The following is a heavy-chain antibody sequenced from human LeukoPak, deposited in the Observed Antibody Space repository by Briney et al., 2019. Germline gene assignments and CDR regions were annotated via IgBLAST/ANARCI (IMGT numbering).Heavy chain of an antibody. D-gene: IGHD2-2*01. CDR2: ISAYNGNT. CDR1: GYTFTNYG. J-gene: IGHJ3*02. CDR3: ARGGDIVVVPGSKFYAFDI. Sequence: GASVKVSCKASGYTFTNYGISWVRQAPGQGLEWMGWISAYNGNTNYAQKFQGRVTMTRDTSTSTAYMELRSLRSDDTAVYYCARGGDIVVVPGSKFYAFDIWGQGTMVTVSS. V-gene: IGHV1-18*01.